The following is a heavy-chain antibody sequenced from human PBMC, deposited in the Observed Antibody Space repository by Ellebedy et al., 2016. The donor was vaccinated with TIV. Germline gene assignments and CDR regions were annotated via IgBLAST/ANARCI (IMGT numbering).Heavy chain of an antibody. V-gene: IGHV3-23*01. CDR3: AKGTQWLGRSCFDY. D-gene: IGHD6-19*01. CDR2: ITGCGSRT. Sequence: PGGSLRLSCAASGFTFSSYAMSWVRQAPGKGLEWVSTITGCGSRTDYAASVKGRFTFSRDNSKNTLYLHMNSLRAEDTAVYHCAKGTQWLGRSCFDYWGQGTLVTVSS. CDR1: GFTFSSYA. J-gene: IGHJ4*02.